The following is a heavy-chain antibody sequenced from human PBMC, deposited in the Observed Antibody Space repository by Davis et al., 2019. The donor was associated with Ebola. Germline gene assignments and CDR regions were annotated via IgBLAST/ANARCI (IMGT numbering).Heavy chain of an antibody. V-gene: IGHV3-30-3*01. Sequence: GESLKISCAASGFTFSSYAMHWVRQAPGKGLEWVAVISYDGSNKYYADSVKGRFTISRDNSKNTLYLQMNSLRAEDTAVYYCARDREVGATFGFDYWGQGTLVTVSS. CDR3: ARDREVGATFGFDY. D-gene: IGHD1-26*01. CDR2: ISYDGSNK. J-gene: IGHJ4*02. CDR1: GFTFSSYA.